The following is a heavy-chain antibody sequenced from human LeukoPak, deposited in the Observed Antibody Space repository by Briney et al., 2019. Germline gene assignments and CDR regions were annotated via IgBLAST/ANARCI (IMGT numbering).Heavy chain of an antibody. Sequence: GESLKISCKGSGYSFTNYWIGWVRQMPGKGLEWMGIIYPGGSDTRYSPSFQGQVTISADKSISTAYLQWSSLKASDTAMYYCARRYCSSTICDTYFEHWGQGTLVTVSS. V-gene: IGHV5-51*01. J-gene: IGHJ1*01. D-gene: IGHD2-2*02. CDR2: IYPGGSDT. CDR1: GYSFTNYW. CDR3: ARRYCSSTICDTYFEH.